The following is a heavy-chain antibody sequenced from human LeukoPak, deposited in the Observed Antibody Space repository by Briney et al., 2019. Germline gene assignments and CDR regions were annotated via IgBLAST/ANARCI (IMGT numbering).Heavy chain of an antibody. Sequence: QSGGSPRLSCAASGFTFSSYAMSWVRQAPGKGLEWVSAISGSGGSTYYADSVKGRFTISRDNSKNTLYLQMNSLRAEDTAVYYCAKVSSDSSGYTLFDYWGQGTLVTVSS. CDR3: AKVSSDSSGYTLFDY. D-gene: IGHD3-22*01. J-gene: IGHJ4*02. CDR2: ISGSGGST. V-gene: IGHV3-23*01. CDR1: GFTFSSYA.